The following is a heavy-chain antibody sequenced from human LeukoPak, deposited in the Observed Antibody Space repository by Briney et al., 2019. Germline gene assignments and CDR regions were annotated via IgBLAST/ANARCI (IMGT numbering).Heavy chain of an antibody. CDR1: GFTFSNYA. J-gene: IGHJ4*02. D-gene: IGHD3-22*01. CDR2: ISGSGGT. CDR3: ARDRWSYYDSSGSDY. V-gene: IGHV3-23*01. Sequence: PGGSLRLSCAASGFTFSNYAVSWVRQAPGRGLEWLSAISGSGGTYYIPSVKGRFIVSRDNSRNTLYLQLNSLRAEDTAVYYCARDRWSYYDSSGSDYWGQGTLVTVSS.